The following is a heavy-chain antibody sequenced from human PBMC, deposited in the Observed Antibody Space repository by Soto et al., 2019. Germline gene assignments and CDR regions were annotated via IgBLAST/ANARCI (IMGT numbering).Heavy chain of an antibody. Sequence: QMQLVQSGAEVKRPGASVRVSCKSSGYTFTSFYIHWVRQAPGQGLEWMGIINPSGGITNFAQRFQGRVTMTRDMSPNTHYMELGSLKTDDTAGYYCASSPAFSSSWYGVPPDPSHGMDVWGQGTTVTVS. CDR3: ASSPAFSSSWYGVPPDPSHGMDV. V-gene: IGHV1-46*01. CDR2: INPSGGIT. J-gene: IGHJ6*02. D-gene: IGHD6-13*01. CDR1: GYTFTSFY.